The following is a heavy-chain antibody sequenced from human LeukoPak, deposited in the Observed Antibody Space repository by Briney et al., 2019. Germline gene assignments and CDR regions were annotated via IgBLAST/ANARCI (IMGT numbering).Heavy chain of an antibody. Sequence: PGGSLRLSCAASRFSFSLYNMNWVRQAPGKGLEWVSYISSTGSRIYYADSVKGRFTISRDNSKNTLYLQMNSLRAEDTAVYYCAKTSVGYSSGWYRPAGMDVWGQGTTVTVSS. V-gene: IGHV3-48*01. CDR1: RFSFSLYN. D-gene: IGHD6-19*01. CDR2: ISSTGSRI. CDR3: AKTSVGYSSGWYRPAGMDV. J-gene: IGHJ6*02.